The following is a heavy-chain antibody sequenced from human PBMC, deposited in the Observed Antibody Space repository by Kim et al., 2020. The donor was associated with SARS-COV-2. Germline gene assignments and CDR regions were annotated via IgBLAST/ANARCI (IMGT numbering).Heavy chain of an antibody. V-gene: IGHV3-74*01. CDR2: INSDGSST. CDR3: ARVEVRDFDWLLARWGMDV. CDR1: GFTFSSYW. D-gene: IGHD3-9*01. J-gene: IGHJ6*02. Sequence: GGSLRLSCAASGFTFSSYWMHWVRQAPGKGLVWVSRINSDGSSTSYADSVKGRFTISRDNAKNTLYLQMNSLRAEDTAVYYCARVEVRDFDWLLARWGMDVWGQGTTVTVSS.